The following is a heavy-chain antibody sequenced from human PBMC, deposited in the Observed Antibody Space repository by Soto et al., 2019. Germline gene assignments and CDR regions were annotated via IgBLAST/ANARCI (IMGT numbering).Heavy chain of an antibody. V-gene: IGHV4-34*01. Sequence: NPSETLSLTCAVYGGSFSGYYWTWIRQPPGKGLEWIGEINHSGSTNYNPSLKSRVTISVDTSKNQFSLKLSSVTAADTAVYYCARRTRGYYPRWGQGTLVTVSS. CDR3: ARRTRGYYPR. CDR2: INHSGST. J-gene: IGHJ4*02. D-gene: IGHD3-22*01. CDR1: GGSFSGYY.